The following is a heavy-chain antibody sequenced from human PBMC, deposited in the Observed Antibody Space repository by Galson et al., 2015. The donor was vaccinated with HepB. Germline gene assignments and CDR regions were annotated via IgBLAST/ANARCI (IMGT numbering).Heavy chain of an antibody. CDR3: ARDSYYYDSSGYPPREDYYYGMDV. J-gene: IGHJ6*02. V-gene: IGHV1-46*01. Sequence: SVKVSCKASGYTFTSYYMHWVRQAPGQGLEWMGIINPSGGSTSYAQKFQGRVTMTRDTSTSTVYMELSSLRSEDTAVYYCARDSYYYDSSGYPPREDYYYGMDVWGQGTTVTVSS. CDR1: GYTFTSYY. CDR2: INPSGGST. D-gene: IGHD3-22*01.